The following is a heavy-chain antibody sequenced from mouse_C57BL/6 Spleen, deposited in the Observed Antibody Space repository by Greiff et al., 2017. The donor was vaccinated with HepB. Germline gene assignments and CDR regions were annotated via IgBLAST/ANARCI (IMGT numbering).Heavy chain of an antibody. CDR1: GYTFTSYW. Sequence: VKLVESGAELAKPGASVKLSCKASGYTFTSYWMHWVKQRPGQGLEWIGYINPSSGYTKYNQKFKDKATLTADKSSSTAKMQLSSLKYEDSAVYYCARDYSNPDYFDYWGQGTTLTVSS. CDR3: ARDYSNPDYFDY. V-gene: IGHV1-7*01. D-gene: IGHD2-5*01. J-gene: IGHJ2*01. CDR2: INPSSGYT.